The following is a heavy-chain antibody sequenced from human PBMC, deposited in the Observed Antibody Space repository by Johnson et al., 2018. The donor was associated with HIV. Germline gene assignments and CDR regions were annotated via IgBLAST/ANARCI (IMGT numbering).Heavy chain of an antibody. CDR2: ISYDGSNK. CDR3: AKGGYYTIWVEDAAFDI. CDR1: GFTFSSYA. V-gene: IGHV3-30-3*01. J-gene: IGHJ3*02. Sequence: QVQLVESGGGVVQPGRSLRLSCAASGFTFSSYAMHWVRQAPGKGLEWVAVISYDGSNKYYADSVKGRFTIPRDNSKNTMYLQMNSLRAEDTALYYCAKGGYYTIWVEDAAFDIWGQGTMVTVSS. D-gene: IGHD3-10*01.